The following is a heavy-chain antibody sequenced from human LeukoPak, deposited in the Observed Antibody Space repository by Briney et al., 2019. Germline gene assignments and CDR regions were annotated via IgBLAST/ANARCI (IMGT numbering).Heavy chain of an antibody. J-gene: IGHJ4*02. V-gene: IGHV1-45*02. CDR1: GYTFTYRY. CDR3: ASSLAEYFDY. Sequence: TGASVTVSCTASGYTFTYRYLHWVRQAPGQALEWMGWITPFNGNTNYAQKFQDRVTITRDRSMSTAYMELSSLRSEDTAMYYCASSLAEYFDYWGQGTLVTVSS. CDR2: ITPFNGNT.